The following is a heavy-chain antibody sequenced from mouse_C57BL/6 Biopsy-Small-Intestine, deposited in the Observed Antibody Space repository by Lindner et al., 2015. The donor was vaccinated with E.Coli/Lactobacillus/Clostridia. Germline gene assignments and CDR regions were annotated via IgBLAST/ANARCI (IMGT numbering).Heavy chain of an antibody. CDR2: IYPGDGDT. D-gene: IGHD2-5*01. V-gene: IGHV1-82*01. Sequence: VQLQESGPELVKPGASVKISCKASGYAFSSSWMNWVKQRPGKGLEWIGRIYPGDGDTNYNGKFKGKATLTADKSSSTAYMQPSSLTSEDSAVYFCARGGYSNWDYWGQGTTLTVSS. J-gene: IGHJ2*01. CDR3: ARGGYSNWDY. CDR1: GYAFSSSW.